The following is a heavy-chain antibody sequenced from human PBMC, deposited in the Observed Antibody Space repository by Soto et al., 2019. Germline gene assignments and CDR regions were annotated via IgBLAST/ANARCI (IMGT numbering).Heavy chain of an antibody. D-gene: IGHD3-10*01. Sequence: GGSLRLSCAASGFTFSSYGMHWVRQAPGKGLEWVAVIWYDGSNKYYADSVKGRFTISRDNSKNTLYLQMNSLRAEDTAVYYCASYHGSGSYPGRYWGQGTLVTVSS. CDR2: IWYDGSNK. CDR3: ASYHGSGSYPGRY. CDR1: GFTFSSYG. J-gene: IGHJ4*02. V-gene: IGHV3-33*01.